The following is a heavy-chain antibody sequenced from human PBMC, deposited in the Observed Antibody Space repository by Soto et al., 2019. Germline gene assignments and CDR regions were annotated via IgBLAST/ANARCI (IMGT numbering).Heavy chain of an antibody. CDR2: IKQDGSEK. D-gene: IGHD2-2*01. Sequence: GGSLRLSCAAAGFSFSDYWMTWVRQPPGKGLEWVANIKQDGSEKYYTDSVKGRFTISRDNAKSSLYLQMNSLRAEDTAVYYCARSRAGRTAASYYDYMDVWGKGTTVTVSS. CDR3: ARSRAGRTAASYYDYMDV. V-gene: IGHV3-7*01. CDR1: GFSFSDYW. J-gene: IGHJ6*03.